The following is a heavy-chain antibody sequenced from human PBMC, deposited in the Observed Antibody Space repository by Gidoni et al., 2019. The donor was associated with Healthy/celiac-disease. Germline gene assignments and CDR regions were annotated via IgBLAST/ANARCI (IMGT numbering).Heavy chain of an antibody. CDR1: GYTFTGYY. CDR3: ARVMEDSSSWSKVIDY. D-gene: IGHD6-13*01. Sequence: QVQLVQSGAEVKKPGASVKVSCKASGYTFTGYYMHWVRQAPGQGLEWMGRINPNSGGTNYAQKFQGRVTMTRDTSISTAYMELSRLRSDDTAVYYCARVMEDSSSWSKVIDYWGQGTLVTVSS. CDR2: INPNSGGT. V-gene: IGHV1-2*06. J-gene: IGHJ4*02.